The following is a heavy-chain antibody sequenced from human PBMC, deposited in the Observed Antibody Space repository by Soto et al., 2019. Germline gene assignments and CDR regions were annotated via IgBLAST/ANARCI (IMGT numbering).Heavy chain of an antibody. V-gene: IGHV1-46*01. CDR1: GYIFAHYF. J-gene: IGHJ4*02. CDR2: VDPTGSRT. CDR3: ARESATMVTGFDN. Sequence: QVQLVQSGAEVKKPGASVTLSCKASGYIFAHYFIHWVRQAPGQGLEWMAIVDPTGSRTSHAHKFHGRVTLTRAASTCTVYLELNRLTSEATALYYCARESATMVTGFDNWGRGTLVTVS. D-gene: IGHD5-18*01.